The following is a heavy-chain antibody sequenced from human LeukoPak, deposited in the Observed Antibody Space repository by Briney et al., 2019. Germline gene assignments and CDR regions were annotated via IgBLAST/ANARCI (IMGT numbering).Heavy chain of an antibody. D-gene: IGHD3-10*01. Sequence: SGTLSLTCAVYGGSFSGYYWSWIRQPPGKGLEWIGEINHSGSTNYNPSLKSRVTISVDTSKNQFSLKLSSVTAADTAVYYCARASQLWSLDYWGQGTLVTVSS. CDR1: GGSFSGYY. J-gene: IGHJ4*02. CDR3: ARASQLWSLDY. CDR2: INHSGST. V-gene: IGHV4-34*01.